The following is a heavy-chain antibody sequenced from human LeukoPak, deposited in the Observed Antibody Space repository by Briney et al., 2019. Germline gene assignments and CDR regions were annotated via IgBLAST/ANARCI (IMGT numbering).Heavy chain of an antibody. CDR2: IKQDGSAK. J-gene: IGHJ4*02. Sequence: GGSLRLSCAVSGFTFSAYWMSWVRHAPGKGLEWVANIKQDGSAKFYVDSVKGRFTISRDNAKNSLYLQMNSLRAEDTGVYYCATSSDAPANMWGQGTLVTVSS. CDR1: GFTFSAYW. V-gene: IGHV3-7*01. CDR3: ATSSDAPANM. D-gene: IGHD2-2*01.